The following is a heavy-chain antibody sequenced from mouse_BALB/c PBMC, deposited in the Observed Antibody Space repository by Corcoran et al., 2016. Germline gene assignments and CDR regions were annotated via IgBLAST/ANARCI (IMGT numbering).Heavy chain of an antibody. V-gene: IGHV1S136*01. CDR3: ARDLFAY. CDR1: GYTFTRYV. J-gene: IGHJ3*01. CDR2: INPYNDGT. Sequence: EVQLQQTGPELVKPGASVKMSCKASGYTFTRYVMHWVKQKPGQGLEWIGYINPYNDGTKYNEKVKGKATLTSDKSSSTAYMELSSLTSEDSAIYYCARDLFAYWGQGTLVTVSA.